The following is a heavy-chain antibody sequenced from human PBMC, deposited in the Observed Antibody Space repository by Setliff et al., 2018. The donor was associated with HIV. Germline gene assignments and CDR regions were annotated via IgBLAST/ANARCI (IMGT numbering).Heavy chain of an antibody. CDR1: GGSISSVGYY. D-gene: IGHD2-8*02. V-gene: IGHV4-61*08. CDR3: ARLIHTGLLYFDY. Sequence: SETLSLTCAVSGGSISSVGYYWSWIRQPPGKGLEWIGYIYTSGTTEYNPSLDSRVTISVDTSRDQFSLNLRSVTAADTALYFCARLIHTGLLYFDYWGLGMLVTVSS. J-gene: IGHJ4*02. CDR2: IYTSGTT.